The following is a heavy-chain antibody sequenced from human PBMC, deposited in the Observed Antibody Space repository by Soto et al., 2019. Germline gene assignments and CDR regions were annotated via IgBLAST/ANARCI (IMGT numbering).Heavy chain of an antibody. CDR3: ARSRIVVVPAAENWLDP. CDR1: AGSFSGYY. J-gene: IGHJ5*02. Sequence: SETLSLTCAVSAGSFSGYYWSWIRQPPGKGLEWIGEINHSGSTNYNPSLKSRVTISVDTSKNQFSLKLSSVTAADTAVYYCARSRIVVVPAAENWLDPWGQGPLVTVSP. D-gene: IGHD2-2*01. V-gene: IGHV4-34*01. CDR2: INHSGST.